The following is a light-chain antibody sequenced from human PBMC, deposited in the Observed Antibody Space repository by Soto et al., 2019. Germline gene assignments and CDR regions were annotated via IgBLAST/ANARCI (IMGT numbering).Light chain of an antibody. CDR2: GNN. V-gene: IGLV1-40*01. J-gene: IGLJ1*01. CDR1: SSNIGAGYD. CDR3: QSYDSSLSAYV. Sequence: QSVLTQPPSVSGAPGQRVTISCTGCSSNIGAGYDVHWYQQLPGTAPKLLIYGNNNRPSGVPDRFSGSKSDTSASLAITELQAEDEADYYCQSYDSSLSAYVFGPGTKLTVL.